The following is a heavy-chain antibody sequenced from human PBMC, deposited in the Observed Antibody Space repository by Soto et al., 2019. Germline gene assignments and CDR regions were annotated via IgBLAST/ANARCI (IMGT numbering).Heavy chain of an antibody. CDR1: GGTLSRYA. CDR3: ARVSDCSGGGCYSYFDY. Sequence: QAQMVQSGAEVKKPGSSVKVSCKASGGTLSRYAISWVRLAPGQGLEWMGGIIPVFGTPKYAQKFQGRVTIAADESTSTAYMELRSLRSEDTAVYYCARVSDCSGGGCYSYFDYWGQGTLVTVSS. D-gene: IGHD2-15*01. CDR2: IIPVFGTP. J-gene: IGHJ4*02. V-gene: IGHV1-69*01.